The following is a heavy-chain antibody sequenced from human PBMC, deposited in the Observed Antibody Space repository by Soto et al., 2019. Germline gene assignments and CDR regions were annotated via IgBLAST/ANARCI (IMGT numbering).Heavy chain of an antibody. CDR1: GFTFSSYE. V-gene: IGHV3-48*03. Sequence: EVQLVESGGGLVQPGGSLRLSCAASGFTFSSYEMNWVRQAPGKGLEWVSYISSSGSTIYYADSVKGRFTISRDKAKNSMYLQMNSLRAEDTALYYCAKAWDSSGELVAFDIWGQGTMVTVSS. CDR3: AKAWDSSGELVAFDI. J-gene: IGHJ3*02. CDR2: ISSSGSTI. D-gene: IGHD6-19*01.